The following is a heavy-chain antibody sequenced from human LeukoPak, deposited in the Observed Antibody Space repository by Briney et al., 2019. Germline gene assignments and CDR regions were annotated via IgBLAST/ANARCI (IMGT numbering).Heavy chain of an antibody. CDR1: GFTFSSYG. V-gene: IGHV3-33*01. J-gene: IGHJ5*02. CDR3: ARPPVAGIRRTNWFDP. D-gene: IGHD6-19*01. Sequence: GGSLRLSCAASGFTFSSYGMHWVRQAPGKGLEWVAVIWYDGSNKYYADSVKGRFTISRDNSKNTLYLQMNSLRAEDTAVYYCARPPVAGIRRTNWFDPWGQGTLVTVSS. CDR2: IWYDGSNK.